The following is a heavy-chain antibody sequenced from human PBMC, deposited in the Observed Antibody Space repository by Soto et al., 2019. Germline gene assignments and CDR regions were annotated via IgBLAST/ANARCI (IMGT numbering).Heavy chain of an antibody. J-gene: IGHJ6*02. CDR2: ISYDGSNK. D-gene: IGHD2-15*01. Sequence: GGSLRLSCAASGFTFSSYAMHWVRQAPGKGLEWVAVISYDGSNKYYADSVKGRFTISRDNSKNTLYLQMNSLRAEDTAVYYCASGGYCSGGSCYLDYYYGMDVWGQGTTVTVSS. CDR3: ASGGYCSGGSCYLDYYYGMDV. V-gene: IGHV3-30-3*01. CDR1: GFTFSSYA.